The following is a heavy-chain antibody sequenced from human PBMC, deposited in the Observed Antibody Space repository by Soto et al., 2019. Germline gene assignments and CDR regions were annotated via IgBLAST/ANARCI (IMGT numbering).Heavy chain of an antibody. CDR1: GGTFSSYA. CDR2: IIPIFGTA. J-gene: IGHJ4*02. Sequence: GASVNVSCKASGGTFSSYAISWVRQAPGQGLEWMGGIIPIFGTANYAQKFQGRVTITADESTSTAYMELSSLRSEDTAVYYCAREGRSGGFDYWGQGTLVTVSS. D-gene: IGHD3-10*01. CDR3: AREGRSGGFDY. V-gene: IGHV1-69*13.